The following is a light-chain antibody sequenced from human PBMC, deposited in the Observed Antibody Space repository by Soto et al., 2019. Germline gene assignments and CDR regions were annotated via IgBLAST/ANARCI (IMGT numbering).Light chain of an antibody. J-gene: IGKJ4*01. CDR1: HDIGNS. Sequence: DIQMTQSPSSLSASVGDRVTITCLASHDIGNSLNWYHQRPGTAPNLLIYDVSNLGTGVPLRFSGTGSGTDFSFTISSLQPEDIGTYYCQQYENLPLTFGGGTKADIK. CDR2: DVS. V-gene: IGKV1-33*01. CDR3: QQYENLPLT.